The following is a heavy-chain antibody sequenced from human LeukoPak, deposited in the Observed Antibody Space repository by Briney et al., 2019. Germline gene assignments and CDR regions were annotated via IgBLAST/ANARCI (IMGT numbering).Heavy chain of an antibody. D-gene: IGHD2-21*02. J-gene: IGHJ4*02. CDR2: ISGSGVGT. CDR1: GFTFSSYG. Sequence: GGSLRLSCAASGFTFSSYGMSWVRQAPGKGLEWVSTISGSGVGTYYADSVKGRFTISRDNSKNTLYLQMNSLRAEETAVYYCAKGAPHCGGDCYSNTKKFYFDYWGQGTLVTVSS. V-gene: IGHV3-23*01. CDR3: AKGAPHCGGDCYSNTKKFYFDY.